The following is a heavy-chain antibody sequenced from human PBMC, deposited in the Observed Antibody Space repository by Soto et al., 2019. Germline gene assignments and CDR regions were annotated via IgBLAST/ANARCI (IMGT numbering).Heavy chain of an antibody. J-gene: IGHJ6*02. CDR3: ARDMAAAGLYYYYGMDV. CDR2: INPIFGTA. D-gene: IGHD6-13*01. Sequence: QVQLVQSGAEVKKPGSSVKVSCKASGGTFSSYAISWVRQAPGQGLEWMGGINPIFGTANYAQKFQGRVTITADEPTSTADMELSSLRSEDTAVYYCARDMAAAGLYYYYGMDVWGQGTTVTVSS. V-gene: IGHV1-69*12. CDR1: GGTFSSYA.